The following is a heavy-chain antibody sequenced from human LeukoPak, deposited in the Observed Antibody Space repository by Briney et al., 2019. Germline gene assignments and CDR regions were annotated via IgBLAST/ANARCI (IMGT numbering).Heavy chain of an antibody. Sequence: SETLSLTCTVSGDSIGSSSSYWGWIRQPPGEGLEWIGSIYYSGSTYYNPSLKSRVTISVDTSKNQFSLKLSSVTAADTAVYYCARPGYWYFDLWGRGTLVTVSS. CDR3: ARPGYWYFDL. CDR1: GDSIGSSSSY. V-gene: IGHV4-39*01. J-gene: IGHJ2*01. CDR2: IYYSGST.